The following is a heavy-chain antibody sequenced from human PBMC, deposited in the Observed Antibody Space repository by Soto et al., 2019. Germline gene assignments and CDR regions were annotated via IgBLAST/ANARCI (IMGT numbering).Heavy chain of an antibody. D-gene: IGHD6-19*01. V-gene: IGHV5-10-1*01. CDR1: GYSFTSYW. CDR3: ARLPEGPRYSSGWADY. J-gene: IGHJ4*02. Sequence: PGESLKISCKGSGYSFTSYWISWVRQMPGKGLEWMGRIDPSDSYTNYSPSFQGHVTISADKSISTAYLQWSSLKASDTAMYYCARLPEGPRYSSGWADYWGQGTLVTVSS. CDR2: IDPSDSYT.